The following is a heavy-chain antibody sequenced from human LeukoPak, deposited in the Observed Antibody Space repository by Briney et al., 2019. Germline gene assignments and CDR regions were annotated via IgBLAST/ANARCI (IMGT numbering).Heavy chain of an antibody. CDR1: GYTFTGNH. CDR2: INPNSGGT. CDR3: ARGGSTDSIHSCGGDCYFLDY. Sequence: ASVKVSCKASGYTFTGNHMHWVRQAPGQGLEWMGWINPNSGGTNYAQKFQGRVIMTRDTSISTAYMELSRLGSDDTAVYYCARGGSTDSIHSCGGDCYFLDYWGQGTLVTVSS. V-gene: IGHV1-2*02. D-gene: IGHD2-21*02. J-gene: IGHJ4*02.